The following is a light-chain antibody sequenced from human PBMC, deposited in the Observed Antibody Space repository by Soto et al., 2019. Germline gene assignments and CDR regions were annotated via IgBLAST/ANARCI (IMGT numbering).Light chain of an antibody. Sequence: QSALTQPPSASGSPGQSVPISCTGNSNDVGHSSFISWYQQHPGKGPKLIIYEVSKRPSGVPDRFSGSKSGNTASLSVSGLQDEDEADYFCNAQADNGKHVFGTGTKVTVL. J-gene: IGLJ1*01. CDR1: SNDVGHSSF. V-gene: IGLV2-8*01. CDR2: EVS. CDR3: NAQADNGKHV.